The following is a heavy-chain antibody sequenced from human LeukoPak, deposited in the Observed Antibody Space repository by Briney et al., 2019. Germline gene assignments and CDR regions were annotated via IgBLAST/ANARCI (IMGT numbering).Heavy chain of an antibody. J-gene: IGHJ6*02. CDR2: IGETGTNK. D-gene: IGHD3-22*01. Sequence: GSLRLSCAASGFTFRNSAMGWVRQAPGKGLEWVSSIGETGTNKYYADSVKGRFTISRDNSKNTLYLQMNSLRAEDTAVYYCAKSYYDSSGYYETYYYYGMDVWGQGTTVTVSS. CDR3: AKSYYDSSGYYETYYYYGMDV. V-gene: IGHV3-23*01. CDR1: GFTFRNSA.